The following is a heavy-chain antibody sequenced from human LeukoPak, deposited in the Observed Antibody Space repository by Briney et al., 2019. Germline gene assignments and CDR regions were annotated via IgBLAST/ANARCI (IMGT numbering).Heavy chain of an antibody. CDR2: ISSSGSTI. J-gene: IGHJ4*02. V-gene: IGHV3-48*03. D-gene: IGHD3-16*01. CDR1: GGSISSSSYY. Sequence: LSLTCTVSGGSISSSSYYWGWVRQAPGKGLEWVSYISSSGSTIYYADSVKGRFTISRDNAKNSLYLQMNSLRAEDTAVYYCARVFTGGYYFDYWGQGTLVTVSS. CDR3: ARVFTGGYYFDY.